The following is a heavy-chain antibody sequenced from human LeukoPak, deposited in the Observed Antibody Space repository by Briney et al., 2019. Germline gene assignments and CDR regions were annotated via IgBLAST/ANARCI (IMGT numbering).Heavy chain of an antibody. CDR1: GITFSSFW. CDR2: IKQDGSEK. Sequence: GGSLRLSCAVSGITFSSFWMSWVRQAPGKGLEWVANIKQDGSEKYYVDSVKGRFTISRDNAKNSVYLQMNSLRAEDTAVYYCARGAAGSDYWGQGTLVTVSS. J-gene: IGHJ4*02. V-gene: IGHV3-7*03. CDR3: ARGAAGSDY. D-gene: IGHD6-13*01.